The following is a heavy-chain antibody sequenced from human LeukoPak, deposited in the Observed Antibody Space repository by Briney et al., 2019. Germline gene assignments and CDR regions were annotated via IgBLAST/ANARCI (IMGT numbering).Heavy chain of an antibody. D-gene: IGHD2-2*01. Sequence: PGGSLRLSCAASGFTFSSYGMHSVRQAPGKRLEWVAVISYDGSNKYYADSVKGRFTISRDNSKNTLYLQMNSLRAEDTAVYYCAKDLSYAAPVSWFDPWGQGTLVTVSS. CDR1: GFTFSSYG. J-gene: IGHJ5*02. CDR2: ISYDGSNK. V-gene: IGHV3-30*18. CDR3: AKDLSYAAPVSWFDP.